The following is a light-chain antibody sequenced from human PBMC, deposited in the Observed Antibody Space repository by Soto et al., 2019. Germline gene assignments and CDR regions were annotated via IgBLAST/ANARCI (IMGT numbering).Light chain of an antibody. CDR2: YAS. J-gene: IGKJ5*01. CDR1: QSVNHN. Sequence: EVLMTQSPATLSVSPGERATLSWRASQSVNHNLAWYHQKPGQAPRLLIYYASTRATGVPARFSGGGSETEFTLTIRSLKSEDFAVYFCQQYNNWPSFGQGTRLEIK. V-gene: IGKV3-15*01. CDR3: QQYNNWPS.